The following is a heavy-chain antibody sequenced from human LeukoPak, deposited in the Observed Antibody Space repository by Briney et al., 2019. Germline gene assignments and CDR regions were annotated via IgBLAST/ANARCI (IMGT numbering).Heavy chain of an antibody. CDR2: ISWNSGSI. V-gene: IGHV3-9*01. Sequence: GGSLRLSCAASGFTFDDYAMHWVQQAPGKGLEWVSGISWNSGSIGYADSVKGRFTISRDNAKNSLYLQMNSLRAEDTALYYCAKDIHCSGYDADAFDIWGQGIMVTVSS. CDR3: AKDIHCSGYDADAFDI. J-gene: IGHJ3*02. D-gene: IGHD5-12*01. CDR1: GFTFDDYA.